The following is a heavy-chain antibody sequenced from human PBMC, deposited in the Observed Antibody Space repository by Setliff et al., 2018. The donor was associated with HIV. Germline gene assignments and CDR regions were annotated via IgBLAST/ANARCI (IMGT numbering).Heavy chain of an antibody. Sequence: GGSLRLSCATSGFGFSRYAMHWVRQAPGKGLEWVAVIWDDGSNKYYADSVKGRFTIFRDNSKNTLYLQMNSLRAEDTAVYYCATWQGYSGSSRAFDYWGQGGLVTVSS. J-gene: IGHJ4*02. CDR3: ATWQGYSGSSRAFDY. D-gene: IGHD1-26*01. CDR1: GFGFSRYA. V-gene: IGHV3-33*01. CDR2: IWDDGSNK.